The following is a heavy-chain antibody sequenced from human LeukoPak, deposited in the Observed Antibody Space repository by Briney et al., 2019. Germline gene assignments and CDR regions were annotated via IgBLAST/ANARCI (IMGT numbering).Heavy chain of an antibody. CDR3: TRARGGYTSGIDY. CDR1: GFNFGDYA. Sequence: GGSLRLSCTGSGFNFGDYAMTWVRQAPGKGLEWVGFIRSKAFGATTESVASVKGRFSISRDDSKTIAYLQMNSLKAEDTAIYYCTRARGGYTSGIDYWGQGTLVTVSS. J-gene: IGHJ4*02. D-gene: IGHD6-19*01. V-gene: IGHV3-49*04. CDR2: IRSKAFGATT.